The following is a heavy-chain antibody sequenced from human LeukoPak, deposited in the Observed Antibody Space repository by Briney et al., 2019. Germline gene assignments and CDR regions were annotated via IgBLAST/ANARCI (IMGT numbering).Heavy chain of an antibody. Sequence: GGSLRLSCAASGFTFSSYGMHWVGQAPGKGLEWVAVIWYDGSNKYYADSVRGRFTISRNNSKNTLYLQMNSLRAEDTAVYYCARGNWFDPWGQGTLVTVSS. J-gene: IGHJ5*02. CDR3: ARGNWFDP. CDR1: GFTFSSYG. V-gene: IGHV3-33*01. CDR2: IWYDGSNK.